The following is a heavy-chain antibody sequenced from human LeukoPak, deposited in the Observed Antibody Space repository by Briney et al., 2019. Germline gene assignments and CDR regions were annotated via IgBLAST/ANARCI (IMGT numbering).Heavy chain of an antibody. D-gene: IGHD5-24*01. V-gene: IGHV4-31*03. J-gene: IGHJ4*02. Sequence: SQTLSLTCTVSGGSISSGGYYWSWIRQHPGKGLEWIGYIYYSGSTYYNPSLKSRVTISVDTSKNQFSLKLSSVTAADTAVYYCAGSRDGYKLRTDYCGQGALFSASS. CDR3: AGSRDGYKLRTDY. CDR1: GGSISSGGYY. CDR2: IYYSGST.